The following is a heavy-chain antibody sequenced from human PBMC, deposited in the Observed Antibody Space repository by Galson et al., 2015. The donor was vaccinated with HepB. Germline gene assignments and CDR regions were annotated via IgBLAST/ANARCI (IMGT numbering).Heavy chain of an antibody. J-gene: IGHJ5*02. V-gene: IGHV3-7*03. CDR2: IKQDGSEK. D-gene: IGHD6-6*01. CDR3: ARGPQYSSSCCNWFDP. Sequence: SLRLSCAASGFTFSSYWMSWVRQAPGKGLEWVANIKQDGSEKYYVDSVKGRFTISRDNAKNSLYLQMNSLRAEDTAVYYCARGPQYSSSCCNWFDPWGQGTLVTVSS. CDR1: GFTFSSYW.